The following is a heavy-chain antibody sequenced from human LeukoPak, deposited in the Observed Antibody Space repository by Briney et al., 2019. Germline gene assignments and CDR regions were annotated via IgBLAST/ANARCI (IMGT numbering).Heavy chain of an antibody. D-gene: IGHD6-19*01. J-gene: IGHJ3*02. CDR3: AKVGGIAVAGTEGAFDI. Sequence: PGGSLRLSCAASGFTFSSYAMSWVRQAPGKGREWGSAISGSGGSTYYADSVKGRFTISRDNSKNTLYLQMNSLRAEDTAVYYCAKVGGIAVAGTEGAFDIWGQGTMVTVSS. CDR1: GFTFSSYA. V-gene: IGHV3-23*01. CDR2: ISGSGGST.